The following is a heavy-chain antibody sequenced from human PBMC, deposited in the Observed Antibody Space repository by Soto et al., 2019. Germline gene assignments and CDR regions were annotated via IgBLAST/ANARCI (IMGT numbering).Heavy chain of an antibody. J-gene: IGHJ6*02. Sequence: ASVKVSCKASGYTYTSYYRHWVRQAPEQGLEWMGIINPSGGSTSYAQKFQGRVTMTRDTSTSTVYMELSSLRSEDTAVYYCAADRSEYSSSSHYYYGMDVWGQGTTVTVSS. CDR2: INPSGGST. CDR1: GYTYTSYY. CDR3: AADRSEYSSSSHYYYGMDV. V-gene: IGHV1-46*01. D-gene: IGHD6-6*01.